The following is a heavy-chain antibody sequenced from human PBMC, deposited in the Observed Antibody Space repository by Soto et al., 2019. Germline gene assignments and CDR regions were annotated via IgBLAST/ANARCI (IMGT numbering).Heavy chain of an antibody. CDR3: ARDMAAAGSFDY. CDR1: GGSISSGDYY. Sequence: SETLSLTCPVSGGSISSGDYYWSWIRQPPGKGLEWIGYIYYSGSTYYNPSLKSRVTISVDTSKNQFSLKLSSVTAADTAVYYCARDMAAAGSFDYWGQGTLVTVSS. CDR2: IYYSGST. D-gene: IGHD6-13*01. V-gene: IGHV4-30-4*01. J-gene: IGHJ4*02.